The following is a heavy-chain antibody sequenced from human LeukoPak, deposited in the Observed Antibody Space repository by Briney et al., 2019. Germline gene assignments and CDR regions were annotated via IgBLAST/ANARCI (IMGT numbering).Heavy chain of an antibody. J-gene: IGHJ4*02. Sequence: PSETLSLTCTVSGGSVSGGSYYWSWIRQPPGKGLEWIGYFYHTGSANYNPSLKSRVTISVDTSKNQFSLRLSSVTAADTAVYYCASGQFLVSNDYWGQGILVTVSS. CDR1: GGSVSGGSYY. CDR2: FYHTGSA. D-gene: IGHD5/OR15-5a*01. V-gene: IGHV4-61*01. CDR3: ASGQFLVSNDY.